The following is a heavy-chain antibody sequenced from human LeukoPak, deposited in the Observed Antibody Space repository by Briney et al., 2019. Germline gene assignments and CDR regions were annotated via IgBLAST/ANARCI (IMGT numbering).Heavy chain of an antibody. J-gene: IGHJ4*02. CDR1: GGTFSSYA. D-gene: IGHD5-24*01. CDR3: ARDVEEGSGYFDY. V-gene: IGHV1-69*05. Sequence: ASVKVSCKASGGTFSSYAVNWVRQAPGQGLEWMGGISPVFGTTKYAHKFQGRLTITTDGSTGTAYMELSSLRSEDTAVYFCARDVEEGSGYFDYWDQGLLVTVSS. CDR2: ISPVFGTT.